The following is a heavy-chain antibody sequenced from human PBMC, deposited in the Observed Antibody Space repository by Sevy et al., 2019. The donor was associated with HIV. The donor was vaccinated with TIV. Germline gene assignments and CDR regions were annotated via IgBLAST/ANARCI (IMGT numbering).Heavy chain of an antibody. CDR1: GGTFSSYA. V-gene: IGHV1-69*13. CDR2: IIPIFGTA. Sequence: ASVKVSCKASGGTFSSYAISWVRQAPGQGLEWMGGIIPIFGTANYAQKFQGRVTITADESTSTAYMELSSLRSEDTAVYYCAREGRDFWSGYYGYYHYGMDVWGQGTTVTVSS. D-gene: IGHD3-3*01. CDR3: AREGRDFWSGYYGYYHYGMDV. J-gene: IGHJ6*02.